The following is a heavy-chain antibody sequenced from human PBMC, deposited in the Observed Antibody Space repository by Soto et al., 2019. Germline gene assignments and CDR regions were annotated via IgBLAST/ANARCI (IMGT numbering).Heavy chain of an antibody. CDR1: EDTFSNYA. CDR3: ASTKYDSSAYYYWYLGL. Sequence: QVELVQSGAEVKKPGTSVKVSCQASEDTFSNYAISWERQAPGQGLEWMGGIITICGTANYAQKFQCRVTITAVTSANTVYLELISLSSEDTAASYCASTKYDSSAYYYWYLGLWGRGTLVTVSS. CDR2: IITICGTA. V-gene: IGHV1-69*06. D-gene: IGHD3-22*01. J-gene: IGHJ2*01.